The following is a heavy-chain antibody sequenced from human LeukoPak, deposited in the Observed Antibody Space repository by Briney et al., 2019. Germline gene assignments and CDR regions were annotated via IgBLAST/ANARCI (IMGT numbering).Heavy chain of an antibody. J-gene: IGHJ4*02. Sequence: GSSVKVSCKASGGTFSSYAISWVRQAPGQGLEWMGGIIPIFGTAYYAQKFQGRVTTTADESTSTAYMELSSLRSEDTAVYYCASNRGRGSGSYYMYYFDYWGQGTLVTVSS. V-gene: IGHV1-69*01. CDR3: ASNRGRGSGSYYMYYFDY. CDR1: GGTFSSYA. D-gene: IGHD3-10*01. CDR2: IIPIFGTA.